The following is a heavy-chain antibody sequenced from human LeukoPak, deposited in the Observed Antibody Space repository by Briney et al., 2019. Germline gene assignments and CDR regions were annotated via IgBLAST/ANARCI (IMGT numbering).Heavy chain of an antibody. J-gene: IGHJ6*03. D-gene: IGHD2-15*01. CDR1: GGSVSRSPYY. CDR2: IFYSGST. CDR3: ARTVVSGYCSGGSCYFYYYMDV. Sequence: SETLSLTCTVSGGSVSRSPYYWGWIRQPPGKGLEWIGNIFYSGSTYYSPSLRSRVTISLDTSRNQFSLKLSSVTAADTAVYYCARTVVSGYCSGGSCYFYYYMDVWGKGTTVTISS. V-gene: IGHV4-39*07.